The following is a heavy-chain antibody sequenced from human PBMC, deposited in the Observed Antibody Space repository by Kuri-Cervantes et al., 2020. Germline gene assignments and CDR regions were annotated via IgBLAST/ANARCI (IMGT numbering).Heavy chain of an antibody. D-gene: IGHD4-23*01. CDR1: GGSFSGYY. CDR3: ASSSYGGNQFDY. V-gene: IGHV4-34*01. Sequence: TLSLTCAVYGGSFSGYYWSWIRQPPGKGLEWIGEINHSGSTNYNPSLKSRVTISVDKSKNQFSLKLTSVTAADTAIYYCASSSYGGNQFDYWGQGILVTVSS. CDR2: INHSGST. J-gene: IGHJ4*02.